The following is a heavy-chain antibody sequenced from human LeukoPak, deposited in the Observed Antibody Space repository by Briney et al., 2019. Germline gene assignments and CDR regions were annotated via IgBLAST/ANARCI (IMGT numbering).Heavy chain of an antibody. CDR3: ARDSALWLF. Sequence: SETLSLTCSVSGDSITSGSYYWGWIRQTPGKGLEWIGNIYSTGSTSFNPSFKSRITMSVDTSKNQISLKLNSVTAADTAVYFWARDSALWLFWGQGTLVIVSS. V-gene: IGHV4-39*07. J-gene: IGHJ1*01. D-gene: IGHD2-21*01. CDR2: IYSTGST. CDR1: GDSITSGSYY.